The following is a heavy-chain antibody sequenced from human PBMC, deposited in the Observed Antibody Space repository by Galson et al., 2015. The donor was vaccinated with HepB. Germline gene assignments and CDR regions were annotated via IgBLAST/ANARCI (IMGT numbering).Heavy chain of an antibody. V-gene: IGHV3-7*03. J-gene: IGHJ4*02. Sequence: SLRLSCAASGFTFSTYWMSWVRQAPGKGLEWVANIKQDGSEKYYLDSVKGRFTISRDNVKNSLYLQMNSLRAKDTAVYFCARRFCSGGSCGRYFDYWGQGTLVTVSS. CDR2: IKQDGSEK. D-gene: IGHD2-15*01. CDR3: ARRFCSGGSCGRYFDY. CDR1: GFTFSTYW.